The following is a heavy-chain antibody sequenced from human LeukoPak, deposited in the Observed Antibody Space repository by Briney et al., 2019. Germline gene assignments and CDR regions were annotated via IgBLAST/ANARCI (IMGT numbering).Heavy chain of an antibody. CDR3: AKDRRTYSPIFLRGPPIQH. D-gene: IGHD2-15*01. J-gene: IGHJ1*01. CDR1: GFTFSSYA. CDR2: ISGSGGST. V-gene: IGHV3-23*01. Sequence: GGSLRLSCAASGFTFSSYAMSWVRQAPGKGLEWVSAISGSGGSTYYADSVKGRFTISRDNSKNTLYLQMNSLRAEDTAVYYCAKDRRTYSPIFLRGPPIQHWGQGTLVTVSS.